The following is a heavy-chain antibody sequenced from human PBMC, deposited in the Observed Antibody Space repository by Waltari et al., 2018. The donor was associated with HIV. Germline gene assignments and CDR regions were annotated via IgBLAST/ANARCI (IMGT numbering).Heavy chain of an antibody. Sequence: LVQSGAEVKKPGASVKVSCKVSGHTLSELSMHWVRQVPGKGLEWMGNFDPEDDETIYAQKFQGRVTMTEDTSSDTAYMELSSLTSGDTAVYYCATDFSGMVRAYSYYSLDVWGQGTTVTVSS. D-gene: IGHD3-10*01. CDR2: FDPEDDET. J-gene: IGHJ6*02. CDR1: GHTLSELS. V-gene: IGHV1-24*01. CDR3: ATDFSGMVRAYSYYSLDV.